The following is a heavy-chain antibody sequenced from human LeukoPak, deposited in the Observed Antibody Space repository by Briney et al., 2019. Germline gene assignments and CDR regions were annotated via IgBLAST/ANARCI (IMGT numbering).Heavy chain of an antibody. CDR2: IGVNT. J-gene: IGHJ4*02. Sequence: GGSLRLSCAASGFTFSNYAMSWVRQAPGKGLEWVSAIGVNTYYTDSVKGRFTISRDNAKNSLYLQMNSLRAEDTAVYYCARDHSGSSYGWRYWGQGTLVTVSS. CDR1: GFTFSNYA. D-gene: IGHD1-26*01. V-gene: IGHV3-23*01. CDR3: ARDHSGSSYGWRY.